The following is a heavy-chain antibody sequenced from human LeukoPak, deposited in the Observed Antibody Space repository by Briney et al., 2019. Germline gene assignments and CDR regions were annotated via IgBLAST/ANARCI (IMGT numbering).Heavy chain of an antibody. CDR2: IYHSGST. D-gene: IGHD6-19*01. J-gene: IGHJ3*02. Sequence: SETLSLTCTVSGYSISSGYYWGWIRQPPGKGLEWIGSIYHSGSTYYNPSLKSRVTISVDTSKNQFSLKLSSVTAADTAVYYCARIAVAGPRRAFDIWGQGTMVTVSS. CDR1: GYSISSGYY. CDR3: ARIAVAGPRRAFDI. V-gene: IGHV4-38-2*02.